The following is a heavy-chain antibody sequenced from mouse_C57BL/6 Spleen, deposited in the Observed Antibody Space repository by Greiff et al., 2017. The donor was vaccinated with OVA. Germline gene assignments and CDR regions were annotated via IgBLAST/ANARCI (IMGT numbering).Heavy chain of an antibody. CDR1: GFTFSSYT. J-gene: IGHJ3*01. V-gene: IGHV5-9*04. CDR2: ISGGGGNT. Sequence: EVKLMESGGGLVKPGGSLKLSCAASGFTFSSYTMSWVRQTPEKRLEWVATISGGGGNTYYPDSVKGRFTISRDNAKNTLYLQMSSLRSEDTAVYYCARDYYGSSPFAYWGQGTLVTVSA. D-gene: IGHD1-1*01. CDR3: ARDYYGSSPFAY.